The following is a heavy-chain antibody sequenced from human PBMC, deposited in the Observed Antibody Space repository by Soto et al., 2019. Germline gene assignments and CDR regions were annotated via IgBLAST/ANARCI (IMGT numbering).Heavy chain of an antibody. D-gene: IGHD1-26*01. V-gene: IGHV1-69*13. J-gene: IGHJ6*02. CDR2: IIPIFGTA. Sequence: GASVKVSCKASGGTFSSYAISWVRQAPGQGLEWMGGIIPIFGTANYAQKFQGRVTITADESTSTAYMELSSLRSEDTAVYYCARDRVGATSYYYYGMHVWGQGTTVTVSS. CDR1: GGTFSSYA. CDR3: ARDRVGATSYYYYGMHV.